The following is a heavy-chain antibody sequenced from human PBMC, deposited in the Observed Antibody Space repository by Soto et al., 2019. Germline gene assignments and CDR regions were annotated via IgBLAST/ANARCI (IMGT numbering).Heavy chain of an antibody. CDR1: GGSISSGGYY. V-gene: IGHV4-31*03. CDR3: ARSGKNPTYYFDY. Sequence: SETLSLTCTVSGGSISSGGYYWSWIRQHPGKGLEWIGYIYYSGSTYYNPSLKSRVTISVDTSKNQFSLKLSSVTAADTAVYYCARSGKNPTYYFDYWGQGNLVTVSS. J-gene: IGHJ4*02. D-gene: IGHD2-15*01. CDR2: IYYSGST.